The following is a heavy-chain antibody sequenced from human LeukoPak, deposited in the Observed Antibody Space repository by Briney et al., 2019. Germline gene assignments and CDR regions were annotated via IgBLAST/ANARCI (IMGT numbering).Heavy chain of an antibody. J-gene: IGHJ5*02. Sequence: PGGSLRLSCAASGFTFSTYEMHWVRQATGKGLEWVSAIGVTGKTYYLASVEGRFTISRENAKSSVYLQMNSLGAGDTAVYCCARDLGTGTAYTNRFDLWGQGTLVTVSS. CDR2: IGVTGKT. V-gene: IGHV3-13*01. CDR3: ARDLGTGTAYTNRFDL. D-gene: IGHD2-21*02. CDR1: GFTFSTYE.